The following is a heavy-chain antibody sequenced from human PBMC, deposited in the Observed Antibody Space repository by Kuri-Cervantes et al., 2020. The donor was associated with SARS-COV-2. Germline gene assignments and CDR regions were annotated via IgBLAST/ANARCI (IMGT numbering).Heavy chain of an antibody. CDR3: ARGIVRATLWETGMDV. D-gene: IGHD1-26*01. CDR1: GFMFSDYY. V-gene: IGHV3-7*01. J-gene: IGHJ6*02. Sequence: GESLKISCAASGFMFSDYYMTWIRQAPGKGLEWVANVKEDGSEKFYVDSVKGRFTISRDNAKNSLYLQMSSLRAEDSAVYYCARGIVRATLWETGMDVWGQGTTVTVSS. CDR2: VKEDGSEK.